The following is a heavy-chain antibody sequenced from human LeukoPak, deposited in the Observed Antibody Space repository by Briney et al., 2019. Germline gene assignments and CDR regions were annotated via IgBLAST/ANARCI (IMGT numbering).Heavy chain of an antibody. CDR3: AKDLWGITMVRGVIDGADY. V-gene: IGHV3-23*01. Sequence: PGGSLRLSCAASGFSFSNYGMNWVRQAPGKGLEWVSGITGNGATTYYADSVKGRFTISRDNSKNTLYLQMNSLRAEDTAVYYCAKDLWGITMVRGVIDGADYWGQGTLVTVSS. CDR1: GFSFSNYG. J-gene: IGHJ4*02. CDR2: ITGNGATT. D-gene: IGHD3-10*01.